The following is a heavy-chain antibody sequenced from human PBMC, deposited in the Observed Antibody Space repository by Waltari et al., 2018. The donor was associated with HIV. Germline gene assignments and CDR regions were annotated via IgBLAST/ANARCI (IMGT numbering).Heavy chain of an antibody. D-gene: IGHD6-13*01. J-gene: IGHJ4*02. Sequence: EVQLVQSGAEVKKPGESLKISCKGSGYSFTNYWIGWVRQMPGKGLEWMGIIYPGDYDTRYSPSFQGQVTISAVKSSSTAYLQLSSLKASDTAMYYCARRGMAAAGTGAGAFDYWGQGTLVTVSS. CDR2: IYPGDYDT. CDR3: ARRGMAAAGTGAGAFDY. CDR1: GYSFTNYW. V-gene: IGHV5-51*01.